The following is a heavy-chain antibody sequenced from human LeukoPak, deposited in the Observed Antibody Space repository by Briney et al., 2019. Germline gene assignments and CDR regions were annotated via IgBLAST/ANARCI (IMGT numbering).Heavy chain of an antibody. Sequence: GGSLRLSCAASGFTFSSYAMSWVRQAPGKGLEWVSAISGSGGSTYYADSAKGRFTISRDNSKNTLYLQMNSLRAEDTAVYYCAKSFWPYYYGSGSYYQADYYYYGMDVWGQGTTVTVSS. D-gene: IGHD3-10*01. CDR1: GFTFSSYA. CDR3: AKSFWPYYYGSGSYYQADYYYYGMDV. CDR2: ISGSGGST. V-gene: IGHV3-23*01. J-gene: IGHJ6*02.